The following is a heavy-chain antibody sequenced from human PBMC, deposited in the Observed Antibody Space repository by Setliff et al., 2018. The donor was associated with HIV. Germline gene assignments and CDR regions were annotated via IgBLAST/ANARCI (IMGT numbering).Heavy chain of an antibody. J-gene: IGHJ5*02. CDR2: ISLSGST. CDR3: ARGLTAPAAAGS. CDR1: GYSLSSASY. Sequence: SETLSLTCSVSGYSLSSASYWGWIRQSPEKGLEWIGSISLSGSTYYNPSLQSRVTISIDMSKNHFSLNLKSVTAADTAIYYWARGLTAPAAAGSWGQGMLVTVSS. V-gene: IGHV4-38-2*02. D-gene: IGHD6-13*01.